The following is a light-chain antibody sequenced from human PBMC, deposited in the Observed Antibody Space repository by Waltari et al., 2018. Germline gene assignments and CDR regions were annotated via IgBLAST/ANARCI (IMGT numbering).Light chain of an antibody. CDR1: QSISSY. CDR3: QQSYSTPRT. CDR2: AAS. V-gene: IGKV1-39*01. Sequence: DIQMTQSPSTLSASVGDRVTITCRASQSISSYLNWYQQKPGKATKLLIYAASSFQSGVPSRFSGSGSGTDFTLTISSLQPEDFATYYCQQSYSTPRTFGPGTKVDIK. J-gene: IGKJ3*01.